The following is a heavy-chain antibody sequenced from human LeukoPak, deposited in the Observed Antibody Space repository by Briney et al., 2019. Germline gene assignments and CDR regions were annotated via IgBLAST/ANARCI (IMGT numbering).Heavy chain of an antibody. Sequence: ASVKVSCKASGYTFTSYYMHWVRQAPGQGLEWMGLISPNSGATQYAQKFQGRVTMTRDTSISTAYMELSRLRSDDTAVYYCARGLQYGLDVWGQGTTVTVSS. D-gene: IGHD3-16*01. CDR3: ARGLQYGLDV. J-gene: IGHJ6*02. V-gene: IGHV1-2*06. CDR2: ISPNSGAT. CDR1: GYTFTSYY.